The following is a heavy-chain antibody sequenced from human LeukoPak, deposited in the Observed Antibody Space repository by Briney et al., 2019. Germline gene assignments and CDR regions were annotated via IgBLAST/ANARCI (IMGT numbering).Heavy chain of an antibody. CDR1: GGSISSSNW. Sequence: SETLSLTCAVSGGSISSSNWWSWVRQPPGKGLEWFGEIYHSGSTNYNPSLKSRVTISVDKSKNQFSLKLSSVTAADTAVYYCARDPIAVAGTFGWFDPWGQGTLVTVSS. CDR3: ARDPIAVAGTFGWFDP. V-gene: IGHV4-4*02. D-gene: IGHD6-19*01. J-gene: IGHJ5*02. CDR2: IYHSGST.